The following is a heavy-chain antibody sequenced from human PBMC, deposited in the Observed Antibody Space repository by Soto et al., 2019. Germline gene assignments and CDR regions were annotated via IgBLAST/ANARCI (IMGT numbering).Heavy chain of an antibody. Sequence: QLHLVQSGAEVKKAGSSVKVSCKASGGTVSSYAITWVRQAPGKGIEWMGVFIPIFVSAHYAPKFQGRITINADESTSTAYMELSGLTAEDTAIYYCARDVSSDTTGFRGYDLWGQGTQVTVSS. V-gene: IGHV1-69*01. CDR3: ARDVSSDTTGFRGYDL. D-gene: IGHD3-10*01. CDR2: FIPIFVSA. J-gene: IGHJ4*02. CDR1: GGTVSSYA.